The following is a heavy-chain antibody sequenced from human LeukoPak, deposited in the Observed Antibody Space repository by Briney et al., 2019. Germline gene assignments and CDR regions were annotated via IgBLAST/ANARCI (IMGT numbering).Heavy chain of an antibody. D-gene: IGHD3-9*01. CDR1: GFTFSSYA. V-gene: IGHV3-30-3*01. J-gene: IGHJ4*02. CDR3: ARDRGPLLRYFDWDY. Sequence: GGSLRLSCADSGFTFSSYAMHWVRQAPGKGLEWVAVISYDGSNKYYADSVKGRFTISRDNSKNTLYLQMNSLRAEDTAVYYCARDRGPLLRYFDWDYWGQGTLVTVSS. CDR2: ISYDGSNK.